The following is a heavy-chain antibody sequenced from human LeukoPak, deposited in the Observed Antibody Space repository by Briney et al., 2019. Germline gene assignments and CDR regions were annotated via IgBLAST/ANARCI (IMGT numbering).Heavy chain of an antibody. CDR3: AREEVASYYFDY. J-gene: IGHJ4*02. D-gene: IGHD5-12*01. CDR1: GYTFTSYY. Sequence: ASVKVSCKASGYTFTSYYMHWVRQAPGQGLEWMGWINPNSGGTNYAQKFQGRVTMTRDTSISTAYMELSRLRSDDTAVYYCAREEVASYYFDYWGQGTLVTVSS. V-gene: IGHV1-2*02. CDR2: INPNSGGT.